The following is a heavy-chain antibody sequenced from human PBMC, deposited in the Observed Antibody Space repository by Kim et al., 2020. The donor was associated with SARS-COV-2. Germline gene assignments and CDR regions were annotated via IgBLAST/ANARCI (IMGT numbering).Heavy chain of an antibody. J-gene: IGHJ6*02. V-gene: IGHV3-48*02. CDR3: ARCPLSMTMVRGMGTTTLGDYCGIDA. CDR2: ISSSSSTV. D-gene: IGHD3-10*01. Sequence: GGSLRLSCTVSGFNFNSYSMNWVRQAPGKGLEWVSYISSSSSTVYYAGSVRGRFTISRDNAKNSLFLQMNSLRDDDTAVYYCARCPLSMTMVRGMGTTTLGDYCGIDAWGDGTTVTVSS. CDR1: GFNFNSYS.